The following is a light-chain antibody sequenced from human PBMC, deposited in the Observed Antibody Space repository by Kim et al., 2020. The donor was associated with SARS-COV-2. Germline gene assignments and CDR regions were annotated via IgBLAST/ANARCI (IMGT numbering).Light chain of an antibody. CDR2: KDS. V-gene: IGLV3-25*03. CDR1: AVPKQY. J-gene: IGLJ3*02. CDR3: QSADSSGTYGV. Sequence: SPEQTARITCTGNAVPKQYAYWYQQKQGQDPVLVIYKDSERPSGSPERFSGSSSGTTVTLTISGVQAEDEADYYCQSADSSGTYGVFGGGTQLTVL.